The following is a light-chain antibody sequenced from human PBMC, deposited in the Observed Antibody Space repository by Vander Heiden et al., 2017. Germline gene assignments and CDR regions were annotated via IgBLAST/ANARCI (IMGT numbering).Light chain of an antibody. V-gene: IGKV1-27*01. CDR2: AAS. CDR3: QKYDSAPFT. CDR1: QGIGNY. Sequence: DIQMTQSPSSLSASVGDRVTISCRASQGIGNYLAWYQQKPGKVPKLLIYAASTLQLGVPSRFSGSESGTDFILTISSLQPEDVATYYCQKYDSAPFTFGPGTKVNIK. J-gene: IGKJ3*01.